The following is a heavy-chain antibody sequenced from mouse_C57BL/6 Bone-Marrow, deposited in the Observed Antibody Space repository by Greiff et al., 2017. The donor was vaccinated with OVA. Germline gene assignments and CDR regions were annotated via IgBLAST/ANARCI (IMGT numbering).Heavy chain of an antibody. Sequence: EVQLVESGGGLVQPGGSLSLSCAASGFTFTDYYMSWVRQPPGKALEWLGFIRNKANGYTTEYSASVKGRFTISRDNSQSILYLQMNALRAEDSATYYCASLLTSMDYWGQGTSVTVSS. D-gene: IGHD5-1*01. CDR1: GFTFTDYY. J-gene: IGHJ4*01. CDR2: IRNKANGYTT. CDR3: ASLLTSMDY. V-gene: IGHV7-3*01.